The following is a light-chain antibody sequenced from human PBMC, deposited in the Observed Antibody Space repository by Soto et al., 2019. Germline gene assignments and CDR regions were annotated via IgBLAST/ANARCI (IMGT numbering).Light chain of an antibody. V-gene: IGKV3D-11*03. CDR2: LAS. J-gene: IGKJ2*01. CDR3: HQSYSAPPT. CDR1: QAVNTR. Sequence: EIVLTQSPATLSSFPGDRVTLSCRASQAVNTRLAWYQHKPGQAPRLLIYLASNRAAGVPARFSGSGSGTDFTLTISNVEPEDFATYYCHQSYSAPPTFGQGTKLDIK.